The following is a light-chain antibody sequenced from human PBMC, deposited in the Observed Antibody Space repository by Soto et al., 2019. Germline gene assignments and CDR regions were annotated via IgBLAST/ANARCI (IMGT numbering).Light chain of an antibody. CDR1: QSISSW. V-gene: IGKV1-5*03. Sequence: DIQLTQSPSSVSASIGDRVTITCRASQSISSWLAWYQQKPGKAPKLLIYKASSLESGVPSRFSGSGSGTEFTLTISSLQPDDLATYYCQQYNSYSFTFGGGTKVEIK. CDR2: KAS. CDR3: QQYNSYSFT. J-gene: IGKJ4*01.